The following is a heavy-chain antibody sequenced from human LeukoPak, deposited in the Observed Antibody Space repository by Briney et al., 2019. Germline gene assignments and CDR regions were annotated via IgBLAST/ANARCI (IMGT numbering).Heavy chain of an antibody. CDR2: IYYSGST. CDR3: ARHNGYYPYYFDY. CDR1: GGSISSSSYY. V-gene: IGHV4-39*01. J-gene: IGHJ4*02. D-gene: IGHD3-22*01. Sequence: SETLSLTCTVSGGSISSSSYYWGWIRQPPGKGLEWIGSIYYSGSTYYNPSLKSRATISVDTSKNQFSLKLSSVTAADTAVYYCARHNGYYPYYFDYWGQGTLVTVSS.